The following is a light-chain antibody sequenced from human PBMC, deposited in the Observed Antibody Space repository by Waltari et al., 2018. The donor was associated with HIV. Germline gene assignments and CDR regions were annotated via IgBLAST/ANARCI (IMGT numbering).Light chain of an antibody. V-gene: IGLV1-44*01. CDR3: STWDDRLNGPVV. CDR2: GDS. CDR1: RSNIGSNS. J-gene: IGLJ2*01. Sequence: QSVLAQPPSASGTPGQRVTISCSGSRSNIGSNSVNWYQHFPGTAPKRLIYGDSRRPSGVLALFSGSNFGTSASLVITGLQSGDEAEYYCSTWDDRLNGPVVFGGGTRLTVL.